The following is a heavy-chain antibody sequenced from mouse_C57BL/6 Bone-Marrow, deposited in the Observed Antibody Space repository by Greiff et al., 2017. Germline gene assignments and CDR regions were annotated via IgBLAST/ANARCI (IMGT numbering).Heavy chain of an antibody. J-gene: IGHJ3*01. CDR3: ARGGGFAY. CDR2: INPSSGYT. V-gene: IGHV1-4*01. CDR1: GYTFTSYT. Sequence: VQVEQSGAELARPGASVKMSCKASGYTFTSYTMHWVKQRPGQGLEWIGYINPSSGYTKYNQKFKDKATLTADKSSSTAYMQLSSLTSEDSAVYYCARGGGFAYWGRGTLITVSA.